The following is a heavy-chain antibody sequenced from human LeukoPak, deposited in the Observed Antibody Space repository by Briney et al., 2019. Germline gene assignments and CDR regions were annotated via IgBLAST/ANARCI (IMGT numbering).Heavy chain of an antibody. Sequence: GGSLRLSCAASGFTFSSYGMHWVRQAPGKGLEWVAVIWYDGSNKYYADSVKGRFTISRDNSKNTLYLQMNSLRAEDTAVYYCAKAWSGTVGFDIWGQGTVVTVSS. CDR3: AKAWSGTVGFDI. V-gene: IGHV3-30*02. CDR2: IWYDGSNK. D-gene: IGHD3/OR15-3a*01. CDR1: GFTFSSYG. J-gene: IGHJ3*02.